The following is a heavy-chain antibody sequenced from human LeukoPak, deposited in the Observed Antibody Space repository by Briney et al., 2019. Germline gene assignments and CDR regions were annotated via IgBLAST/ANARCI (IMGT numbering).Heavy chain of an antibody. V-gene: IGHV3-11*01. CDR2: ISSSGSTI. Sequence: GGSLRLSCAASGFTFSDYYMSWIRQAPGKGLEWVSYISSSGSTIYYADSVKGRFTISRDNAKNSLYLQMNSLRAEDTAVYYCASRMATRSWGAFDIWGQGAMVTVSS. CDR3: ASRMATRSWGAFDI. CDR1: GFTFSDYY. D-gene: IGHD5-24*01. J-gene: IGHJ3*02.